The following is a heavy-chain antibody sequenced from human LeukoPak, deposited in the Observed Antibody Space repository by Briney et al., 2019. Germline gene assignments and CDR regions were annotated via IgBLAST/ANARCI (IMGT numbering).Heavy chain of an antibody. V-gene: IGHV3-48*03. CDR1: GFTFSSYE. CDR3: ARGGVNYHDTSGYYYLAAY. D-gene: IGHD3-22*01. Sequence: GGSLRLSCAASGFTFSSYEMNWVRQAPGKGLEWISYISSSGGAIYYADSVKGRFTISRDNAKNSLYLQMNSLRAEDTAIYYCARGGVNYHDTSGYYYLAAYWGQGTLVTVSS. CDR2: ISSSGGAI. J-gene: IGHJ4*02.